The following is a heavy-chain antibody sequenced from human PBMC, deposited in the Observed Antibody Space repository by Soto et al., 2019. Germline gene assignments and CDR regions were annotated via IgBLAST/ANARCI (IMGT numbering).Heavy chain of an antibody. CDR3: ARLSSFTWSDGFDI. CDR2: INPIGGIT. CDR1: RYTFTSYY. V-gene: IGHV1-46*01. D-gene: IGHD3-16*01. J-gene: IGHJ3*02. Sequence: QVELVQSGAEVKKPGASVTASCKAARYTFTSYYMHWGRQAPGQGLELMGFINPIGGITNYGQKFQARVTMTSDTSTSTVYMELRTLKSEDTAVYYCARLSSFTWSDGFDIWGQGTMVTVSA.